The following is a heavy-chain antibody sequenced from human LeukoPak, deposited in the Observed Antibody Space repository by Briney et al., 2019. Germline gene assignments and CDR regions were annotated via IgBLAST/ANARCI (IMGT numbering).Heavy chain of an antibody. V-gene: IGHV4-30-2*01. D-gene: IGHD3-10*01. CDR3: ARFGLKRRPDAFDI. CDR2: IYHSGST. J-gene: IGHJ3*02. Sequence: PSETLSLTRALPAGSTSSGGYSWSWIRQPPGKGLEWIGYIYHSGSTYYNPSLKSRVTISVDRSKNQFSLKLSSVTAADTAVYYCARFGLKRRPDAFDIWGQGTMVTVSS. CDR1: AGSTSSGGYS.